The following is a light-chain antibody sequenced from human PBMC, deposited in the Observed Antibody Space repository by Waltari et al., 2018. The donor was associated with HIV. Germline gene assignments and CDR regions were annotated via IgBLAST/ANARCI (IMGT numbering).Light chain of an antibody. CDR3: TSYAGSTFTI. CDR1: RIAVGGYDH. J-gene: IGLJ2*01. CDR2: QVT. Sequence: QSALTQPPSPSGSPGQPVTLSSPGTRIAVGGYDHVPWYQQFPGKAPKLIIYQVTKRPSGVPDRFFGSKSGSTASLTVSGLQAEDEAYYYCTSYAGSTFTIFGGGTKLTVL. V-gene: IGLV2-8*01.